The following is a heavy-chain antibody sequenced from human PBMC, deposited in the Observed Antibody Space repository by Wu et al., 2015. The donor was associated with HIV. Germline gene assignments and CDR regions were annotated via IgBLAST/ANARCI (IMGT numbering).Heavy chain of an antibody. Sequence: QVQLVQSGAEVKKPGASLKVSCKASGYNFRGYYIHWVRQAPGQGLEWMGRINPNDGGTHYAQKFQGRVTMTRDTSISTAYMELSRLKSDDTAVYYCVTYGGHYWGQGALVTVST. CDR1: GYNFRGYY. CDR3: VTYGGHY. V-gene: IGHV1-2*06. J-gene: IGHJ4*02. D-gene: IGHD4/OR15-4a*01. CDR2: INPNDGGT.